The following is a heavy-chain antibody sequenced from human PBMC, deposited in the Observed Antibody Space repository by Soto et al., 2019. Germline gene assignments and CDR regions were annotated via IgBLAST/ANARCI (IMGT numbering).Heavy chain of an antibody. J-gene: IGHJ5*02. CDR3: AKDPLVDDFWSGYRPPCWFDP. Sequence: QVQLVESGGGVVQPGRSLRLSCAASGFTFSSYGMHWVRQAPGKGLEWVAVISYDGSNKYYADSVKGRFTISRDNSKNTLYLQMNSLRAEDTAVYYCAKDPLVDDFWSGYRPPCWFDPWGQGTLVTVSS. D-gene: IGHD3-3*01. V-gene: IGHV3-30*18. CDR1: GFTFSSYG. CDR2: ISYDGSNK.